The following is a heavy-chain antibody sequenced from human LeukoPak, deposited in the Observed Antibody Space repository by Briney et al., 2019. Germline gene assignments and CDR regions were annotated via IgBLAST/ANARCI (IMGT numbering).Heavy chain of an antibody. J-gene: IGHJ4*02. CDR3: ARDRNWNDLSLPFDY. CDR2: IKQDGSEK. V-gene: IGHV3-7*01. Sequence: GGSLRLSCAASGFTFSSYWMSWVRQAPGKGLEWVANIKQDGSEKYYVDSVKGRFTISRDNAKNSLYLQMNSLRAEDTAVYYCARDRNWNDLSLPFDYWGQGTLVTVSS. CDR1: GFTFSSYW. D-gene: IGHD1-1*01.